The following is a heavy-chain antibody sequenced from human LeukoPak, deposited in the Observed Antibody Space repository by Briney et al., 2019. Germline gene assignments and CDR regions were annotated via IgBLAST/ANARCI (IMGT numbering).Heavy chain of an antibody. CDR2: ITSSSSHI. D-gene: IGHD4-11*01. V-gene: IGHV3-21*01. J-gene: IGHJ6*03. Sequence: GGSLRLSWAASGFTFSHYSIDWVRQAPGKGLERVSSITSSSSHIYYADSVKGRFTISRDNAKNSLYLQMNSLRAEDTAIYYCARVKMGATVTTFHYYCMDVWGVGTTVTVSS. CDR3: ARVKMGATVTTFHYYCMDV. CDR1: GFTFSHYS.